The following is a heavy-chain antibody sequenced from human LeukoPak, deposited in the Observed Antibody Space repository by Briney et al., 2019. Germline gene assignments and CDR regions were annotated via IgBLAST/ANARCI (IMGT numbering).Heavy chain of an antibody. D-gene: IGHD6-19*01. J-gene: IGHJ4*02. Sequence: GGSLRLSCAASGFTFSSYGMSWVRQAPGKGLEWVANLNQDGSETHYADSVKGRFTISGDNAKNSLYLQMNSLRAEDTALYYCARDNGGSGWLYWGQGNLVTVSS. CDR3: ARDNGGSGWLY. CDR2: LNQDGSET. V-gene: IGHV3-7*05. CDR1: GFTFSSYG.